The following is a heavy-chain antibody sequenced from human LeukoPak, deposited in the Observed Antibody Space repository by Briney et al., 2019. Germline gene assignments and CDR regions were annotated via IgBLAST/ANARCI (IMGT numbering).Heavy chain of an antibody. J-gene: IGHJ6*02. CDR2: IDWDDDE. Sequence: ESGPALVRPTQTLTLTCTFSGFSLTTSGMCVTWVRQPPGKALEWLARIDWDDDEYYNTSLKTRLTISKDTSKNQVVLTMTNMDPVDTATYYCARSTRDYFYNYGMDVRGRGTTVTVSS. V-gene: IGHV2-70*11. D-gene: IGHD1-1*01. CDR3: ARSTRDYFYNYGMDV. CDR1: GFSLTTSGMC.